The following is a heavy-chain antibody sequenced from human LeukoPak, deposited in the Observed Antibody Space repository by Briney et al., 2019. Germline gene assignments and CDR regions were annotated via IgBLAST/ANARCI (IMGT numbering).Heavy chain of an antibody. Sequence: GGSLRLSCVASGFTFSSHWMTWVRQAPGKGLEWLANIRQDGREIYYGDSVKGRFSISRDNSKSTLYLQMNSLRAEDTAVYYCAKDAFDIWGQGTVVTVSS. J-gene: IGHJ3*02. CDR1: GFTFSSHW. V-gene: IGHV3-7*01. CDR2: IRQDGREI. CDR3: AKDAFDI.